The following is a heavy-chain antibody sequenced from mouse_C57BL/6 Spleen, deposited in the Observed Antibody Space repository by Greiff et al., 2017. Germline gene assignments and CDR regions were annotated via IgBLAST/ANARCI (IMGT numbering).Heavy chain of an antibody. CDR1: GYTFTSYG. CDR2: IDPRSGNT. CDR3: ARSVNRLYGCAMDY. V-gene: IGHV1-81*01. D-gene: IGHD1-1*01. J-gene: IGHJ4*01. Sequence: QVQLQQSGAELARPGASVKLSCKASGYTFTSYGISWVKQRTGQGLEWIGEIDPRSGNTYYNEKFKGKATLTADKSSSTAYMELRSLTSADSAVYFCARSVNRLYGCAMDYWGQGTSVTVSS.